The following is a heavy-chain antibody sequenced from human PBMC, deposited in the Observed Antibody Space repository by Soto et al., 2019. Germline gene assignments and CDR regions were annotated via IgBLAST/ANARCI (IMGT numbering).Heavy chain of an antibody. V-gene: IGHV3-7*03. Sequence: GGSLRLSCAASGISTSSYWMGWVRQAPGRGLEWVASIKNDGSEKYYMDSLRGRFTISRDNALNSLYLQMNSLRAEDTAVYFCVTGYHSDYWGQGTLVTVSS. J-gene: IGHJ4*02. CDR3: VTGYHSDY. D-gene: IGHD5-18*01. CDR2: IKNDGSEK. CDR1: GISTSSYW.